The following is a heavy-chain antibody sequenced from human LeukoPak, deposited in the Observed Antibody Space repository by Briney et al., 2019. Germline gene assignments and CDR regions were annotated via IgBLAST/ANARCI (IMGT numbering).Heavy chain of an antibody. CDR3: AKNVYYYDSSGYRAYYYYMDV. D-gene: IGHD3-22*01. Sequence: GGSLRLSCAASGFTFSSYAMSWVRQAPGKGLEWVSAISGSGGSTYYADSVKGRFTISRDNSKNTLYLQMNSLRAEDTAVYYCAKNVYYYDSSGYRAYYYYMDVWGKGTTVTVSS. J-gene: IGHJ6*03. V-gene: IGHV3-23*01. CDR2: ISGSGGST. CDR1: GFTFSSYA.